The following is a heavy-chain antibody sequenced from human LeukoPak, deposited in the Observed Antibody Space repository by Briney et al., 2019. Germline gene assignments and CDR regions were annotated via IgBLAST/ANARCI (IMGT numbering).Heavy chain of an antibody. Sequence: GGSLRPSCAASGFTFSSYAMSWVRQAPGKGLEWVSAISGSGGSTYYADSVKGRFTISRDNSKNTLYLQMNSLRAEDTAVYYCAKAPLYYYDSSGYSEPYYFDYWGQGTLVTVSS. J-gene: IGHJ4*02. V-gene: IGHV3-23*01. CDR3: AKAPLYYYDSSGYSEPYYFDY. CDR1: GFTFSSYA. D-gene: IGHD3-22*01. CDR2: ISGSGGST.